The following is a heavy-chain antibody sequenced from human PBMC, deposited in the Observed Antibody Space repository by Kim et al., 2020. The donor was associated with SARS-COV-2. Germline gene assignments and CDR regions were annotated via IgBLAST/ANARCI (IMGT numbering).Heavy chain of an antibody. Sequence: SETLSLTCAVYGGSFSGYYWSWIRQPPGKGLEWIGEINHSGSTNYNPSLKSRVTISVDTSKNQFSLKLSSVTAADTAVYYCARRLDFWSGYSLDYWGQGTLVTVSS. CDR2: INHSGST. CDR3: ARRLDFWSGYSLDY. J-gene: IGHJ4*02. V-gene: IGHV4-34*01. CDR1: GGSFSGYY. D-gene: IGHD3-3*01.